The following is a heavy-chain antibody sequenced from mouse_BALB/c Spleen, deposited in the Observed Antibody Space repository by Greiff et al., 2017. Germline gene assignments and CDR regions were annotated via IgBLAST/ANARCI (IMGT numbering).Heavy chain of an antibody. CDR3: ARCDGYYDAMDY. J-gene: IGHJ4*01. D-gene: IGHD2-3*01. CDR1: GYTFTSYT. V-gene: IGHV1-4*02. Sequence: QVQLKESAAELARPGASVKMSCKASGYTFTSYTMHWVKQRPGQGLEWIGYINPSSGYTEYNQKFKDKTTLTADKSSSTAYMQLSSLTSEDSAVYYCARCDGYYDAMDYWGQGTSVTVSS. CDR2: INPSSGYT.